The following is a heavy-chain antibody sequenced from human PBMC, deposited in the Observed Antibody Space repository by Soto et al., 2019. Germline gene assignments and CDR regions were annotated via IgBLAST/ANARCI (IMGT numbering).Heavy chain of an antibody. D-gene: IGHD5-12*01. V-gene: IGHV3-49*04. CDR2: IRSKAYGGTT. CDR1: GFTFGDYA. CDR3: TRVYSGYDYHYFDC. Sequence: GGSLRLSCTASGFTFGDYAMSWVRQAPGKWLEWVGFIRSKAYGGTTEYAASVKGRFTISRDDSKSIAYLQMNSLKTEDTAVYYCTRVYSGYDYHYFDCWGQGXLVTVYS. J-gene: IGHJ4*02.